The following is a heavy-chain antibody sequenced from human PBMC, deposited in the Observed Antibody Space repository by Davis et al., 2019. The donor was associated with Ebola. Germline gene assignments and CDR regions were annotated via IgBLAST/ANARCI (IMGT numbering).Heavy chain of an antibody. CDR1: GGSLSGYY. V-gene: IGHV4-34*01. CDR3: ARIPGEWLPFDF. J-gene: IGHJ4*02. D-gene: IGHD3-3*01. Sequence: MPGGSLRLSCAVSGGSLSGYYWTWIRQPPGKGLEWIGESSHSGITNYNASLRSRVTIAVDTSKNHFSLRLSSVTAADTAVYFCARIPGEWLPFDFWGQGTQVTVSS. CDR2: SSHSGIT.